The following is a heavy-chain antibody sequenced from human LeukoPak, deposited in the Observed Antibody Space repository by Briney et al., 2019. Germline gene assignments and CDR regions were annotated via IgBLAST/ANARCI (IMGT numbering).Heavy chain of an antibody. CDR2: IIPIFGTA. CDR3: ATGLSGYNHGGYFDY. D-gene: IGHD5-18*01. V-gene: IGHV1-69*13. Sequence: ASVKVSCKASGYTFTNYGISWVRQAPGQGLEWMGGIIPIFGTANYAQKFQGRVTITADESTSTAYMELSSLRSEDTAVYYCATGLSGYNHGGYFDYWGQGTLVTVSS. J-gene: IGHJ4*02. CDR1: GYTFTNYG.